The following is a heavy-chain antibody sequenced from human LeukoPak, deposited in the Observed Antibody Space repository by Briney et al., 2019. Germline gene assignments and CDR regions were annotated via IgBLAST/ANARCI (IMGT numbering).Heavy chain of an antibody. CDR3: ARGTVAGKAPY. CDR1: GFTFSSYS. Sequence: GGSLRLSCAASGFTFSSYSMNWVRQAPGKGLEWVSSISSSSSTIYYADSVKGRFSISRDNVKNSLYLQMNSLRAEDTAVYYCARGTVAGKAPYWGQGTLVTVSS. V-gene: IGHV3-48*01. D-gene: IGHD6-19*01. J-gene: IGHJ4*02. CDR2: ISSSSSTI.